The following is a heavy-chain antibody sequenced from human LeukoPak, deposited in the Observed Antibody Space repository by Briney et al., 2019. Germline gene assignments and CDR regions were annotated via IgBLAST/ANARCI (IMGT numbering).Heavy chain of an antibody. CDR1: GGSISGYY. V-gene: IGHV4-59*08. J-gene: IGHJ4*02. D-gene: IGHD2-15*01. CDR3: ARHTALGPCSDERCHPLDH. Sequence: PLETLSLTCTVSGGSISGYYWSWIRQSPGEGLEWIAYIYITGGTNNNPSLKSRVTISVETSKNQLSLMLTSVTAADTAVYYCARHTALGPCSDERCHPLDHWGQGALVTLSS. CDR2: IYITGGT.